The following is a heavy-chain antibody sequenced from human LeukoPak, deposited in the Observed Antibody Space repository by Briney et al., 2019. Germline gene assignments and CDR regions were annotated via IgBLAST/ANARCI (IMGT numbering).Heavy chain of an antibody. J-gene: IGHJ4*02. D-gene: IGHD2-8*01. CDR3: ARAHCTNGICYSIDS. V-gene: IGHV4-59*01. CDR1: GASISSYY. Sequence: SETLSLTCTVSGASISSYYWTWIRQPPGKGLESIGYISYSGSTNYNSPLKSRVTISLDTSKNQFSLRLSSVTAADTAVYYCARAHCTNGICYSIDSWGQGTLVTVSS. CDR2: ISYSGST.